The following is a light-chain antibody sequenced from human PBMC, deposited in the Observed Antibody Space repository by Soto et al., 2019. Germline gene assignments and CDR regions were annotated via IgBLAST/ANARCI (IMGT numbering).Light chain of an antibody. CDR3: YCFTNSSLRWV. Sequence: QSALTQPASVSGSPGQSITISCTGTNNNIGDYNYVSWYQQHPDKAPKLIIYEVSNRPSGISGRFSGSKSGNTASLTISGLQAEDEADCYCYCFTNSSLRWVFGGGTKVTVL. CDR1: NNNIGDYNY. CDR2: EVS. J-gene: IGLJ3*02. V-gene: IGLV2-14*01.